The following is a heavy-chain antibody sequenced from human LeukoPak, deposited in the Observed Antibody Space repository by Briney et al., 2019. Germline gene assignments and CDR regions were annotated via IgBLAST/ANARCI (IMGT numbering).Heavy chain of an antibody. CDR1: GYTFTSYG. V-gene: IGHV1-18*01. Sequence: ASVKVSCKASGYTFTSYGISWVRQAPGQGLEWMGWISAYNGNTNYAQKLQGRVTMTTDTSTSTAYTELRSLRSDDTAVYYCARDDAIRPDWFDPWGQGTLVTVSS. J-gene: IGHJ5*02. CDR2: ISAYNGNT. D-gene: IGHD6-6*01. CDR3: ARDDAIRPDWFDP.